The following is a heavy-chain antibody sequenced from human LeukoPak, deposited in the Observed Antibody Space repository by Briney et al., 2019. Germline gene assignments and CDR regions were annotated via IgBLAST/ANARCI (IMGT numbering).Heavy chain of an antibody. CDR1: GFTFDDYA. CDR2: ISGDGGST. D-gene: IGHD3-22*01. J-gene: IGHJ4*02. Sequence: GGSLRLSCAASGFTFDDYAMHWVRQAPGKGLEWVSLISGDGGSTYYADSVKGRFTISRDNSKNSLYLQMNSLRTEDTALYYCAKDRDGGYSDSSVDPHYWGQGTLVTVPS. CDR3: AKDRDGGYSDSSVDPHY. V-gene: IGHV3-43*02.